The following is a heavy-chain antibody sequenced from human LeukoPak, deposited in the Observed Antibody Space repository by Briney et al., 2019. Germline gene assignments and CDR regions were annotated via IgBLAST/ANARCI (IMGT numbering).Heavy chain of an antibody. V-gene: IGHV4-59*01. CDR1: GGSINSFY. CDR3: ASAALGGWFAP. Sequence: LETLSLTCTVSGGSINSFYWSWIRQSPGKGLEWIGYISFSGSATYNPSLKSRVTISVDTSKNQFSLNLTSVTAADTAFYYCASAALGGWFAPWGQGTLVTVSS. J-gene: IGHJ5*02. CDR2: ISFSGSA.